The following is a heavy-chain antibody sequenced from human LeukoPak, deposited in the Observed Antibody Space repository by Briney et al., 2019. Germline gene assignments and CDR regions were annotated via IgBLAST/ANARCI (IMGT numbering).Heavy chain of an antibody. CDR1: GFTLSSYW. CDR2: INSDGSST. D-gene: IGHD5-12*01. J-gene: IGHJ4*02. CDR3: AREGRVSGYDFDF. V-gene: IGHV3-74*03. Sequence: GGSLRLSCAASGFTLSSYWMHWVRQAPGKGLVWVSRINSDGSSTTYADSVKGRFTISRDNAKNTLYLQMNSLRVEDTAVYYCAREGRVSGYDFDFWGQGTLVTVSS.